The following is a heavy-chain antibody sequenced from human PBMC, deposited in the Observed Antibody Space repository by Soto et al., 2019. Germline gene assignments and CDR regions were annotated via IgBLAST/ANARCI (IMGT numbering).Heavy chain of an antibody. J-gene: IGHJ4*02. Sequence: GGSLRLSCEASRFIFSSYAMNWVRQAPGKGLQWVSSITGSSDYTSYIASVKRRFTISRDNSKDTLYLQINDLRAEDTAAYFCAKEQSTGGHYALDYCSQGSLVTV. CDR3: AKEQSTGGHYALDY. D-gene: IGHD2-8*02. V-gene: IGHV3-23*01. CDR1: RFIFSSYA. CDR2: ITGSSDYT.